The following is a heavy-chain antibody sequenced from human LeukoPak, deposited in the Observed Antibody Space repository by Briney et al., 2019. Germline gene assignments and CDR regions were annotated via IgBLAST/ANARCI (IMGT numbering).Heavy chain of an antibody. D-gene: IGHD6-13*01. J-gene: IGHJ4*02. CDR3: ARGLMMAVAGRGEFHY. Sequence: PSETLSLTCTVSGASISSYYWVWIRQPPGKGVKCMGCIFYSGSTNYNPSLKSRVTISVDTSKNQFSLKLSSVTAADTAVYYCARGLMMAVAGRGEFHYWGQGTLVTVSS. V-gene: IGHV4-59*01. CDR2: IFYSGST. CDR1: GASISSYY.